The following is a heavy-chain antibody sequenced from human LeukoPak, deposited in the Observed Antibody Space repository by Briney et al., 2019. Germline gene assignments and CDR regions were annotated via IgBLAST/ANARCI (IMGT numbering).Heavy chain of an antibody. CDR2: IYHNGYT. Sequence: KPSETLSLTCTVSGGSIRSNNYYWGWIRQTPGKGLEWIGSIYHNGYTYYNPSLKSRVTISVDTSRTQFSLKLNSVTAADTAVYYRASLCSSTSCNQKRAFDIWGQGTMVTVSS. V-gene: IGHV4-39*01. CDR3: ASLCSSTSCNQKRAFDI. D-gene: IGHD2-2*01. J-gene: IGHJ3*02. CDR1: GGSIRSNNYY.